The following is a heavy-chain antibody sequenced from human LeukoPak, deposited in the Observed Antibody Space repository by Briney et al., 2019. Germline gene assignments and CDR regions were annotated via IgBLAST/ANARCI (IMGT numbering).Heavy chain of an antibody. Sequence: PSETLSLTCTVSGGSISSSSYYWGWIRQPPGKGLEWIGSIYYSGSTYYNPSLKSRVTISVDTSKNQFSLKLSSVTAADTAVYYCARVPNLGELSHLDYWGQGTLVTVSS. V-gene: IGHV4-39*07. J-gene: IGHJ4*02. CDR1: GGSISSSSYY. D-gene: IGHD3-16*02. CDR3: ARVPNLGELSHLDY. CDR2: IYYSGST.